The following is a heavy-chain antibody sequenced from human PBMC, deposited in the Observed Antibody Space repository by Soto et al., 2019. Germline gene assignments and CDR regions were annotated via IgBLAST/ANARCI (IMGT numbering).Heavy chain of an antibody. V-gene: IGHV1-18*01. CDR1: GYTFTNYG. CDR2: ISAYNGNT. Sequence: QVQLVQSGAEVKKPGASVKVSCKASGYTFTNYGISWVRQAPGQGLAWMGWISAYNGNTNHAQKLQGRVTMTTDTSTSTAYMELRSLRSDDTAVYYCARGVGSGSYYNQYNWFDPWGQGTLVTVSS. D-gene: IGHD3-10*01. J-gene: IGHJ5*02. CDR3: ARGVGSGSYYNQYNWFDP.